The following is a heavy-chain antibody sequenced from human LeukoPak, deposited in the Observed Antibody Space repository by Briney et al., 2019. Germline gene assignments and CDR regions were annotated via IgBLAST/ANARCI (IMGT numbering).Heavy chain of an antibody. Sequence: GGSLRLSCAASGFTFSTFAMIWVRQPPGKGLEWVSSIFPSGGEIHYADSVRGRFTISRDNSKNTLYLQMNSLRAEDTAVYYCAKALLGYCSSTSCYGDPDYWGQGTLVTVSS. CDR2: IFPSGGEI. J-gene: IGHJ4*02. CDR1: GFTFSTFA. D-gene: IGHD2-2*01. V-gene: IGHV3-23*01. CDR3: AKALLGYCSSTSCYGDPDY.